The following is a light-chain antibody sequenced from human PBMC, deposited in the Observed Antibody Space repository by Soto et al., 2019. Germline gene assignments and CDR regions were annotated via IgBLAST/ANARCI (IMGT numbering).Light chain of an antibody. CDR1: QTVGSD. CDR3: QHYKTWPLA. Sequence: EIVMTQSPATLSVSPGERAALSCIASQTVGSDLALYQQRPGQPPRLLVYGAATRATGVPARFSGSGSGTEFTLTISSLQSEDFAVYYCQHYKTWPLAFGQGTKVETK. V-gene: IGKV3-15*01. J-gene: IGKJ1*01. CDR2: GAA.